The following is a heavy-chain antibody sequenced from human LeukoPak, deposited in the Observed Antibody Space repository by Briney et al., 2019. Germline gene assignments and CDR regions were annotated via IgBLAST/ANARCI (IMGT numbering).Heavy chain of an antibody. Sequence: SETLSLTCTVSGGSISSYYWSWIRQPPGEGLEWIGYIYYSGSTNYNPSLKSRVTISVDTSKNQFSLKLSSVTAADTAVYYCARLPRGYSYGPLDYWGQGTLVTVSS. D-gene: IGHD5-18*01. J-gene: IGHJ4*02. CDR2: IYYSGST. V-gene: IGHV4-59*08. CDR3: ARLPRGYSYGPLDY. CDR1: GGSISSYY.